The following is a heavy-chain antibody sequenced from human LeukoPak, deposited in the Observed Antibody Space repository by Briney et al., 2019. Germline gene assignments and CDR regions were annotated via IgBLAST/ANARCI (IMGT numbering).Heavy chain of an antibody. V-gene: IGHV1-46*01. CDR1: GYTFTSYY. J-gene: IGHJ4*02. CDR3: ARDGVYGDYLGY. CDR2: INPSGGST. D-gene: IGHD4-17*01. Sequence: ASVKVSCMASGYTFTSYYMHWVRQAPGQGLGWMGIINPSGGSTSYAQKFKGRVTMTRDTSTSTVYMELSSLRSEDTAVYYCARDGVYGDYLGYWGQGTLVTVSS.